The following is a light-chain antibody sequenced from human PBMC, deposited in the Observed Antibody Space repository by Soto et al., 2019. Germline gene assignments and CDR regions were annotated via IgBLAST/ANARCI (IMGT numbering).Light chain of an antibody. CDR2: GAS. Sequence: EIVLTQSPGTLSLSPGERATLSCRASQSVSSSYLAWYQQKPGQAPRLVIYGASSRATGSPDRFSGSGSGTDFSLTISRLEPEEFAVYYCQQYGSSPPLTFGGGTKVEIK. V-gene: IGKV3-20*01. CDR1: QSVSSSY. CDR3: QQYGSSPPLT. J-gene: IGKJ4*01.